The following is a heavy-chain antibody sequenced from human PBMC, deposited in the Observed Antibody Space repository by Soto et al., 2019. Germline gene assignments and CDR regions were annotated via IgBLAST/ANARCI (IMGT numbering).Heavy chain of an antibody. D-gene: IGHD3-10*01. J-gene: IGHJ4*02. CDR3: ARRRVEYYYGSGSSGLDFDY. CDR2: IYYSGST. CDR1: GGSISSSSYY. Sequence: PSETLSLTCTVSGGSISSSSYYWGWIRQPPGKGLEWIGSIYYSGSTYYNPSLKSRATISVDTSKNQFSLKLSSVTAADTAVYYCARRRVEYYYGSGSSGLDFDYWGQGTLVTVSS. V-gene: IGHV4-39*01.